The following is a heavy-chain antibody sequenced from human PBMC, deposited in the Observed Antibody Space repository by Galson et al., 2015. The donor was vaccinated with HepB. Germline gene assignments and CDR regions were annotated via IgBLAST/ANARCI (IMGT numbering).Heavy chain of an antibody. CDR2: ISAYNGNT. CDR3: ARDSGEWAVADREGIFDY. D-gene: IGHD6-19*01. CDR1: GYTFTSYG. J-gene: IGHJ4*02. V-gene: IGHV1-18*04. Sequence: SVTVSCKASGYTFTSYGISWVRQAPGQGLEWMGWISAYNGNTNYAQKLQGRVTMTTDTSTSTAYMELRSLRSDDTAVYYCARDSGEWAVADREGIFDYWGQGTLVTVSS.